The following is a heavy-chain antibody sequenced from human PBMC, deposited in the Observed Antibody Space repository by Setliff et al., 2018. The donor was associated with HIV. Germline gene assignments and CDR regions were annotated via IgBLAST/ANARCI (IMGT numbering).Heavy chain of an antibody. CDR2: IYGDGRT. Sequence: GGSLRLSCAASGFAVSDTYMTWVRQAPGKGLKWVSVIYGDGRTYYANSVKGRFTISRDESKNTLFLQMYSLRADDTAVYYCAALSLRTNAVYGVISTRFDPWGQGTLVTVSS. D-gene: IGHD2-8*01. V-gene: IGHV3-53*01. CDR1: GFAVSDTY. CDR3: AALSLRTNAVYGVISTRFDP. J-gene: IGHJ5*02.